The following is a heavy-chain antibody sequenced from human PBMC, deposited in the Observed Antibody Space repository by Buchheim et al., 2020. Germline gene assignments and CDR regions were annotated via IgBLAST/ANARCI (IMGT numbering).Heavy chain of an antibody. D-gene: IGHD3-16*01. Sequence: QVQLVQSGAEVKKPGASVKVSCKASGYTFSSFGISWVRQAPGQGLEWMGWISAHDGKTNYAQKVQGRVTMTTDPSTSTGYMELRSLTSDDTAVYCCVRDRGAPGNGGGDFDPWGQGTL. CDR1: GYTFSSFG. CDR3: VRDRGAPGNGGGDFDP. V-gene: IGHV1-18*04. J-gene: IGHJ5*02. CDR2: ISAHDGKT.